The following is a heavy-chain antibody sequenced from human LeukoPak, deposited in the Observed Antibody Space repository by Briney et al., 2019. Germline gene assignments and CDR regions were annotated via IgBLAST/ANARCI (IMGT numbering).Heavy chain of an antibody. V-gene: IGHV3-23*01. J-gene: IGHJ4*02. CDR3: AKAARGYYFDC. CDR2: ISGSGGIT. CDR1: GFTFSSYA. D-gene: IGHD6-25*01. Sequence: GGSLRLSCAASGFTFSSYAMNWVRQAPGKGLEWVSGISGSGGITYYAESVKGRFTNPRDNSKNRLYLQMNSLRAEDTAIYYCAKAARGYYFDCWGQGTLVTVSS.